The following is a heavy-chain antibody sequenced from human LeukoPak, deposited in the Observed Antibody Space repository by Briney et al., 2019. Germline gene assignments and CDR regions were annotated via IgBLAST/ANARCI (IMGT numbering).Heavy chain of an antibody. CDR1: RFTFSSYG. Sequence: PGGSLRLSCAASRFTFSSYGMHWVRQAPGKGLEWVAFIRYDGSNKYYADSVKGRFTISRDNSKNTLYLQMNSLRAEDTAVYYCAKDQVVGATYYYYYMDVWGKGTTVTVPS. J-gene: IGHJ6*03. CDR2: IRYDGSNK. CDR3: AKDQVVGATYYYYYMDV. V-gene: IGHV3-30*02. D-gene: IGHD1-26*01.